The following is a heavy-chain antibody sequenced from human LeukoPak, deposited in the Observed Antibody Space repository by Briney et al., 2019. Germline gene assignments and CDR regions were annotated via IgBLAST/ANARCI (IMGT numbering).Heavy chain of an antibody. CDR3: ARGPGIVVVVAGPGAFDI. D-gene: IGHD2-15*01. J-gene: IGHJ3*02. CDR2: ISSSGSTI. V-gene: IGHV3-11*04. Sequence: GGSLRLSCAASGFTFSDYYMSWIRQAPGKGLEWVSYISSSGSTIYYADSVKGRFTISRDNVKNSLYLQMNSLRAEDTAVYYCARGPGIVVVVAGPGAFDIWGQGTMVTVSS. CDR1: GFTFSDYY.